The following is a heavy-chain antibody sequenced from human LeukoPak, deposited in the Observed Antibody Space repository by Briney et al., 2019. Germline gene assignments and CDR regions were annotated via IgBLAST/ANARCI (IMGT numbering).Heavy chain of an antibody. CDR2: IYYSGST. V-gene: IGHV4-30-4*08. J-gene: IGHJ5*02. CDR3: ARDRYDILTGYPAQYNWFDH. Sequence: SQTLSLTCTVSGGSISSGDYYWGWIRQPPGKGLEWIGYIYYSGSTYYNPSLKSRVTISVDTSKNQFSLKLSSVTAADTAVYYCARDRYDILTGYPAQYNWFDHWGQGTLVTVSS. D-gene: IGHD3-9*01. CDR1: GGSISSGDYY.